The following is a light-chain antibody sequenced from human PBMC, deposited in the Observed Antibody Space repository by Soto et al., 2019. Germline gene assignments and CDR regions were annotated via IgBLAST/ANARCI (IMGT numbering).Light chain of an antibody. CDR2: KAS. CDR1: QSISIW. V-gene: IGKV1-5*03. Sequence: DIQMTKSPSTLSASVGDRVTITCRASQSISIWLAWYQQKPGKAPKLLIYKASSLESGVPSRFSGSGSGTEFTLTISSLQPDDFATYYCQQYNSYWTFGQGTKVEIK. J-gene: IGKJ1*01. CDR3: QQYNSYWT.